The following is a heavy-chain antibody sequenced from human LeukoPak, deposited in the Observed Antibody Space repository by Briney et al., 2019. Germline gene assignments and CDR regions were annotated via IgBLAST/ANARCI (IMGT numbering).Heavy chain of an antibody. J-gene: IGHJ6*02. CDR2: IYYTRST. CDR1: GGSISSSSYY. CDR3: ARVGGSNFYNYGMDV. D-gene: IGHD4-11*01. Sequence: SETLSLTCTVSGGSISSSSYYWGWIRQPPGKGLEWIGSIYYTRSTYYNPSLKSRVTISVDTSKNQFSLKLTSVTAADTAVYYCARVGGSNFYNYGMDVWGQGTTVIVSS. V-gene: IGHV4-39*01.